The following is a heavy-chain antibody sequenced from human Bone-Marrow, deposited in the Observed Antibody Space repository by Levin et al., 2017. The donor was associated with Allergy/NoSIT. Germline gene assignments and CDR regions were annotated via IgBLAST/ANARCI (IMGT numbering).Heavy chain of an antibody. J-gene: IGHJ4*02. CDR2: IIPIFDTV. V-gene: IGHV1-69*13. D-gene: IGHD5-18*01. CDR3: ARGRGYTYADSTEY. CDR1: GGTFSNYA. Sequence: GASVKVSCRTSGGTFSNYAVIWVRQAPGQGLEWVGKIIPIFDTVNYAQKFQDRVTITADESTTTVYMELSSLRSDDTAVYYCARGRGYTYADSTEYWGQGTLVTVSS.